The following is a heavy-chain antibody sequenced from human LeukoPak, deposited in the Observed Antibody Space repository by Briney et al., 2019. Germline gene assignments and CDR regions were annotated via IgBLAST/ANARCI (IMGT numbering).Heavy chain of an antibody. Sequence: GASVRVSCKASGYTFTSYGISWVRQAPGQGLEWMGWISAYNGNTNYAQKLQGRVTMTTDTSTSTAYMELRSLRSDDPAVYYCARGGAPGIYDFWGGYLGGYYYGRDVWGQGTTVPVSS. J-gene: IGHJ6*02. CDR3: ARGGAPGIYDFWGGYLGGYYYGRDV. D-gene: IGHD3-3*01. CDR1: GYTFTSYG. CDR2: ISAYNGNT. V-gene: IGHV1-18*01.